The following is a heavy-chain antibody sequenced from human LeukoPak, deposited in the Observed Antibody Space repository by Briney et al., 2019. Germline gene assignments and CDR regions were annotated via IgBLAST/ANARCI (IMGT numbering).Heavy chain of an antibody. Sequence: KPGGSLRLSCEASGFIFSSYTMNWIRQAPGKGLEWVASINSGSTNPYYADSVKGRFTISRDDAKESLYLQMTSLRVEDTSVYYCARDFLAAGDYWGQGTLVTVSS. CDR1: GFIFSSYT. V-gene: IGHV3-21*01. J-gene: IGHJ4*02. CDR3: ARDFLAAGDY. D-gene: IGHD6-13*01. CDR2: INSGSTNP.